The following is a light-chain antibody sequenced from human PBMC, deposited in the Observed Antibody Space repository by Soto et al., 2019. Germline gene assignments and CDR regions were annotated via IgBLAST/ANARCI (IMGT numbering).Light chain of an antibody. J-gene: IGKJ1*01. V-gene: IGKV3-20*01. Sequence: EIALTQSPGTLSLSPGGIATLSCRASQSVSSSYLAWYQQKTGQAPRLLIYGASSRATGIPDRLSGSGSGTDFNLTISSLEPEDFAVYYCQQYGSSPRTCGQGTKVDIK. CDR2: GAS. CDR3: QQYGSSPRT. CDR1: QSVSSSY.